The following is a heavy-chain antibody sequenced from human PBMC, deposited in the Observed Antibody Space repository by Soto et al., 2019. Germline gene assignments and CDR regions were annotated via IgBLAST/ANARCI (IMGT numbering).Heavy chain of an antibody. V-gene: IGHV3-74*01. CDR3: ARAEGAAGYYYYGMDV. CDR2: INSDGSST. Sequence: GGSLRLSCAASGFTFSSYWMHWVRQAPGKGLVWVSRINSDGSSTSYADSVKGRFTISRDNAKNTLYLQMNSLRAEDTAVYYCARAEGAAGYYYYGMDVWGQGTTVTVSS. CDR1: GFTFSSYW. J-gene: IGHJ6*02.